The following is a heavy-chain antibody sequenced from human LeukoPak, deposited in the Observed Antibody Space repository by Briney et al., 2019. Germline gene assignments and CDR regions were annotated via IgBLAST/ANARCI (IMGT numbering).Heavy chain of an antibody. Sequence: GGSLRLSCAASGFNFNIFGMHWVRQVPGNGLEWLAVLWADGNTAHYADSVKGRFTISRDSSENTLYLQMNRLRSEDTAVYYCVKEGAADATFHFDYWGQGTLVTVSS. D-gene: IGHD6-13*01. CDR1: GFNFNIFG. CDR2: LWADGNTA. J-gene: IGHJ4*02. CDR3: VKEGAADATFHFDY. V-gene: IGHV3-33*06.